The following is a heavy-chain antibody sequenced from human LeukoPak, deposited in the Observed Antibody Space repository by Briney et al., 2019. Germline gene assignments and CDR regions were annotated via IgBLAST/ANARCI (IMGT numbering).Heavy chain of an antibody. D-gene: IGHD3-22*01. CDR3: ASGRRPWLSFLEY. CDR1: GGTFSSYA. CDR2: IIPIFGTA. V-gene: IGHV1-69*13. Sequence: GASVTVSCTASGGTFSSYAISWVRQAPGQGLEWMGGIIPIFGTANYAQKFQGRVTITADESTSTAYMELSSLRSEDTAVYYCASGRRPWLSFLEYWGQGTLVTVSS. J-gene: IGHJ4*02.